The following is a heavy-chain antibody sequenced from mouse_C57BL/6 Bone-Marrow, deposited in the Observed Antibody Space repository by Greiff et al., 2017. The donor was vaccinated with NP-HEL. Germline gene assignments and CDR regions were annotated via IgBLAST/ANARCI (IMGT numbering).Heavy chain of an antibody. CDR1: GFTFTDYY. D-gene: IGHD1-1*01. CDR3: ARYNCDGSSTGGNWYFDV. J-gene: IGHJ1*03. V-gene: IGHV7-3*01. Sequence: EVKLVESGGGLVQPGGSLSLSCAASGFTFTDYYMSWVRQPPGKALEWLGFIRNKANGYTTEYSASVKGRFTISRDNSQSILYLQMNALRAEDSATYYCARYNCDGSSTGGNWYFDVWGTGTTVTVSS. CDR2: IRNKANGYTT.